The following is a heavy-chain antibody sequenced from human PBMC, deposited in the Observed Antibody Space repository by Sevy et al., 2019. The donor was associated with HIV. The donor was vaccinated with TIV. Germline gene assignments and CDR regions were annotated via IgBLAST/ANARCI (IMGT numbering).Heavy chain of an antibody. V-gene: IGHV3-7*03. CDR3: AREREWSDYYYGMDV. J-gene: IGHJ6*02. CDR2: IKQDGSEK. D-gene: IGHD3-3*01. Sequence: GGSLRLSCAASGFTFSSYWMSWVRQAPGKGLEWVANIKQDGSEKYYVDSVKGRFTISRDNAKNSLYLQMNSLRAEDTALYYCAREREWSDYYYGMDVWGQGTTVTVSS. CDR1: GFTFSSYW.